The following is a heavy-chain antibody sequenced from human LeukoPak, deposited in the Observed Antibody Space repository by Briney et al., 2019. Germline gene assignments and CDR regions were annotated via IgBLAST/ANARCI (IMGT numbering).Heavy chain of an antibody. J-gene: IGHJ4*02. CDR2: INHSGST. Sequence: PSETLSLTCAVYGGSFSGYYWSWIRQPPGKGLEWIGEINHSGSTNYNPSLKSRVTISVDTSKNQFSLKLSSVTAADTAVYYCARGLSYYDSSGYYFDYWGQGTLVIVSS. CDR3: ARGLSYYDSSGYYFDY. CDR1: GGSFSGYY. V-gene: IGHV4-34*01. D-gene: IGHD3-22*01.